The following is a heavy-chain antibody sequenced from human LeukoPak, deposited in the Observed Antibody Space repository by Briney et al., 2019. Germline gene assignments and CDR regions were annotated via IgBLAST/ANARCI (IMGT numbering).Heavy chain of an antibody. J-gene: IGHJ5*02. CDR2: INPNSGGT. D-gene: IGHD6-19*01. Sequence: GASVKVSCKASGYTFTGYYMHWVRQAPGQGLEWMGWINPNSGGTNYAQKFQGRVTMTRDTSISTAYMELSRLRFDDTAVYYCARVMSSGWYFGFDPWGQGTLVTVSS. V-gene: IGHV1-2*02. CDR3: ARVMSSGWYFGFDP. CDR1: GYTFTGYY.